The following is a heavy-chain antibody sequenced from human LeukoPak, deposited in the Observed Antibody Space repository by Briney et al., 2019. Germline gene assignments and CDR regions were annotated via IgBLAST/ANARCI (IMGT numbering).Heavy chain of an antibody. V-gene: IGHV3-11*04. CDR3: ASLSSSWCFNY. CDR1: GFTFSDYY. CDR2: ISSSGSTI. D-gene: IGHD6-13*01. Sequence: SGGSLRLSCAASGFTFSDYYMSWIRQAPGKGLEWVSYISSSGSTIYYADSVKGRFTISRDNAKNSLYLQMNSLRAEDTAVYYCASLSSSWCFNYWGQGTLVTVSS. J-gene: IGHJ4*02.